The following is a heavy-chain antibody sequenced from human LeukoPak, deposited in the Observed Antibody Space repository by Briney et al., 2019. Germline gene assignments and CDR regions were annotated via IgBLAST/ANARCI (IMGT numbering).Heavy chain of an antibody. Sequence: PGGSLRLSCAASGFTFSSYAVSWVRQAPGKGLEWVSAISGSGGSTYYADSVKGRFTISRDNSKNTLYLQMNSLRAEDTAVYYCAKDLQLGIVVVTAIYFDYWGQGTLVTVSS. CDR1: GFTFSSYA. CDR2: ISGSGGST. CDR3: AKDLQLGIVVVTAIYFDY. D-gene: IGHD2-21*02. J-gene: IGHJ4*02. V-gene: IGHV3-23*01.